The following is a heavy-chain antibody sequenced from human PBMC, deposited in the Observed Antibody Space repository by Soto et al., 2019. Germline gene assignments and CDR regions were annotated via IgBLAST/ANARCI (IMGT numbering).Heavy chain of an antibody. Sequence: GGSLRLSCAASGLTFSSYGMHWVRQAPGKGLEWVAVISYDGSNKYYADSVKGRFTISRDNSKNTLYLQMNSLRAEDTAVYYCAKHNAAYCGGDCYYRNWFDPWGQGTLVTVSS. CDR3: AKHNAAYCGGDCYYRNWFDP. CDR2: ISYDGSNK. J-gene: IGHJ5*02. V-gene: IGHV3-30*18. CDR1: GLTFSSYG. D-gene: IGHD2-21*02.